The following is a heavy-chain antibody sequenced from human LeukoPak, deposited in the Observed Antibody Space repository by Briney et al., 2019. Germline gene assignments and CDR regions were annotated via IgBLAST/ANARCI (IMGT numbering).Heavy chain of an antibody. CDR3: VHRSSAGGHFDY. J-gene: IGHJ4*02. Sequence: SGPTLVKPTQTLTLTCTFSGFSLSTSGVGVAWVRQPPGKALEWLALIYWVDDKRYCPSLKSRLTITKDTSKNQVVLTMTNMDTRDSATYYCVHRSSAGGHFDYWGQGTLVTVSS. V-gene: IGHV2-5*02. D-gene: IGHD3-10*01. CDR2: IYWVDDK. CDR1: GFSLSTSGVG.